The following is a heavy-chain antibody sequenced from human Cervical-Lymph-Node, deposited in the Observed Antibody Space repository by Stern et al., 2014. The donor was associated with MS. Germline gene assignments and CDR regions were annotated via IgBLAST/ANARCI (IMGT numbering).Heavy chain of an antibody. CDR2: IHYSGTT. CDR3: SRDADGYSLVFGY. J-gene: IGHJ4*02. V-gene: IGHV4-30-4*01. Sequence: QVQLQESGPGLVKPSQTLSLTCAVTGGSISSAEYYWSWIRQSPGKGLEWIGYIHYSGTTYSTPSLKSRVTISVDTSKNQFSLKLRSVTAADTAVYYCSRDADGYSLVFGYWGRGTLVTVSS. CDR1: GGSISSAEYY. D-gene: IGHD5-24*01.